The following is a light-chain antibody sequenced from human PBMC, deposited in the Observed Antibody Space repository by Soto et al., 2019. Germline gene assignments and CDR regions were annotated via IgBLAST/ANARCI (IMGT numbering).Light chain of an antibody. Sequence: EVVLTQSPGTVSLSPGERVTLSCRASQSVISNYLAWYQQRPGQAPSLLIYAASSRATGIPDRFSGSGSGTDFTLSISRLEPEDFAVYYCQQYGSSLTWTFGQGTKVE. CDR2: AAS. V-gene: IGKV3-20*01. J-gene: IGKJ1*01. CDR1: QSVISNY. CDR3: QQYGSSLTWT.